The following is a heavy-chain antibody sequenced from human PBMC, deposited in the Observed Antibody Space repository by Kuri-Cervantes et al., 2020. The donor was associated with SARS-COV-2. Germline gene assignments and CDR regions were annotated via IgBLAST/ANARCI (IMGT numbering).Heavy chain of an antibody. Sequence: ASVKVSCKASGYTFTSYGISWVRQAPGQGLEWMGWISAYNGNTNYAQKLQGRVTMTRDTSISTAYMELSRLRSDDTAVYYCARVLMLGPIADYWGQGTLVTVSS. V-gene: IGHV1-18*01. CDR2: ISAYNGNT. J-gene: IGHJ4*02. CDR1: GYTFTSYG. CDR3: ARVLMLGPIADY. D-gene: IGHD2-8*01.